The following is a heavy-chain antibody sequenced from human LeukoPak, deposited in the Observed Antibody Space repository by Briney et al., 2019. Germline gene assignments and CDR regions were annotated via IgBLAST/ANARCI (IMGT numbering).Heavy chain of an antibody. CDR2: IKQDGSEK. Sequence: GGPLRLSCAASTFIFSTYSMNWVRQAPGKGLEWVANIKQDGSEKYYVDSVKGRFTVSRDNARNSLYLQMNSLRAEDTAVYYCARLEDLFDYWGQGSLVTVSS. J-gene: IGHJ4*02. V-gene: IGHV3-7*01. CDR3: ARLEDLFDY. CDR1: TFIFSTYS.